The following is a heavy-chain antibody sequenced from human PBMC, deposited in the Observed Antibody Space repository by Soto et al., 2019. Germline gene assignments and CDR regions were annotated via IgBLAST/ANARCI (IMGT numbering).Heavy chain of an antibody. D-gene: IGHD2-21*02. CDR3: ASEYCGGDCYSAARYGMDV. CDR2: INAGNGNT. Sequence: QVQLVQSGAEVKKPGASVKVSCKASGYTFTSYAMHWVRQALGQRLEWMGWINAGNGNTKYSQKFQGRVTITRDTSASTAYMELSSLRSEDTAVYYCASEYCGGDCYSAARYGMDVWGQGTTVTVSS. CDR1: GYTFTSYA. V-gene: IGHV1-3*01. J-gene: IGHJ6*02.